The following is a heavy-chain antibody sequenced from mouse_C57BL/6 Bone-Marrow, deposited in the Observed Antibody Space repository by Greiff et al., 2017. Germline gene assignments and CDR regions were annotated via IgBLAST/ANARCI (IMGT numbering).Heavy chain of an antibody. Sequence: QVQLQQSGPGLVAPSQSLSITCTVSGFSLTSYAISWVRQPPGKGLEWLGVIWTGGGTNYNSAIKSRLSISKDNSKSQVFLKMNRLQTDDTASYYCASGRRYYAMDYWGQGTSVTVSS. CDR3: ASGRRYYAMDY. CDR1: GFSLTSYA. CDR2: IWTGGGT. J-gene: IGHJ4*01. V-gene: IGHV2-9-1*01.